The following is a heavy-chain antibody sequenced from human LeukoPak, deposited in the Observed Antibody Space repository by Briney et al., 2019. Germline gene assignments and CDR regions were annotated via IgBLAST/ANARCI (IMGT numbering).Heavy chain of an antibody. Sequence: PSETLSLTCAVYGGSFSGYYWSWIRQPPGKGLEWIGEINHSGSTNYNPSLKGRVTISVDTSKNQFSLKLSSVTAADTAVYYCARRRVYAISHYYFDYWGQGTLVTVSS. J-gene: IGHJ4*02. V-gene: IGHV4-34*01. CDR2: INHSGST. D-gene: IGHD2-8*01. CDR1: GGSFSGYY. CDR3: ARRRVYAISHYYFDY.